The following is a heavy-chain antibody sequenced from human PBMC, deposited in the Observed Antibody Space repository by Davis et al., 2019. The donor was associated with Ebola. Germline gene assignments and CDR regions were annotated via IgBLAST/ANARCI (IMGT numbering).Heavy chain of an antibody. CDR3: ARDLVVTPIDY. CDR2: MNPNSGNT. D-gene: IGHD2-21*02. J-gene: IGHJ4*02. CDR1: GYTFTSYG. Sequence: ASVKVSCKASGYTFTSYGISWVRQATGQGLEWMGWMNPNSGNTGYAQKFQGRVTMTRNTSISTAYMELSSLRSDDTAVYYCARDLVVTPIDYWGQGTLVTVSS. V-gene: IGHV1-8*02.